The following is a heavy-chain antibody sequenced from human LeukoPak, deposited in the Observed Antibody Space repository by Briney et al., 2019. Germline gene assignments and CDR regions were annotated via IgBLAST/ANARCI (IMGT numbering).Heavy chain of an antibody. D-gene: IGHD3-10*01. CDR2: ISAYNGNT. V-gene: IGHV1-18*01. CDR1: GYTFTSYG. CDR3: ARLTVRGVTYYYYMDV. Sequence: ASVKVSCKASGYTFTSYGISWVRQAPGQGLEWMGWISAYNGNTNYAQKLQGGVTMTTDTSTSTAYMELRSLRSDDTAVYYCARLTVRGVTYYYYMDVWGKGTTVTVSS. J-gene: IGHJ6*03.